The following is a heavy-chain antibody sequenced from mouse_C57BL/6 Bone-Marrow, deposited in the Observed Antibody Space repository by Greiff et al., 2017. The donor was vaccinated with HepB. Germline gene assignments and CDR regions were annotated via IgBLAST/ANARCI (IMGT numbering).Heavy chain of an antibody. CDR1: GYTFTDYY. V-gene: IGHV1-76*01. D-gene: IGHD2-4*01. CDR3: ARWGYYDYDNYFDY. CDR2: IYPGSGNT. Sequence: QVQLQQSGAELVRPGASVKLSCKASGYTFTDYYINWVKQRPGQGLEWIARIYPGSGNTYYNEKFKGKATLTAEKSSSTAYMQLSSLTSEDSAVYFWARWGYYDYDNYFDYWGQGTTLTVSS. J-gene: IGHJ2*01.